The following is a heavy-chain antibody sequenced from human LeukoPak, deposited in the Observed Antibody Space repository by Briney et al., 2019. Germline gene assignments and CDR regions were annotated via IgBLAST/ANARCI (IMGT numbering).Heavy chain of an antibody. CDR2: ISSSSSYI. Sequence: GGSLRLSCAASGFTFSSYSVNWVRQAPGKGLEWVSSISSSSSYIYYADSVKGRFTISRDNAKNSLYLQMNSLRAEDTAVYYCARGHIAAENYFDYWGQGTLVTVSS. D-gene: IGHD6-13*01. J-gene: IGHJ4*02. CDR3: ARGHIAAENYFDY. V-gene: IGHV3-21*01. CDR1: GFTFSSYS.